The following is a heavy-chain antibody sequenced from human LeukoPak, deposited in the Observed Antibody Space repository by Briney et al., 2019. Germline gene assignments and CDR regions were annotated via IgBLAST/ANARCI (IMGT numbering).Heavy chain of an antibody. CDR1: GFTFSSYG. J-gene: IGHJ4*02. D-gene: IGHD2-2*01. V-gene: IGHV3-30*18. CDR2: ISYDGSNK. CDR3: AKDLGYCSSTSCYRDY. Sequence: GRSLRLSCAASGFTFSSYGMHWVRPAPGKGLEWVAVISYDGSNKYYADSVKGRFTISRDNSKNTLYLQMNSLRAEDTAVYYCAKDLGYCSSTSCYRDYWGEGTLVTVSS.